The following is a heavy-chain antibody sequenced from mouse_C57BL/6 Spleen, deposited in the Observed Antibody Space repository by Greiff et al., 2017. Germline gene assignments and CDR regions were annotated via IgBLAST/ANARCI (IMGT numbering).Heavy chain of an antibody. J-gene: IGHJ2*01. CDR1: GYTFTNYW. Sequence: QVQLQQSGAELVRPGTSVKMSCKASGYTFTNYWIGWAKQRPGHGLEWIGDIYPGGGYTNYNEKFKGKATLTADKSSSTAYMQFSSLTSEDSGICCGARSHYGSSWYYCDYWGQGTTLTVSS. CDR2: IYPGGGYT. D-gene: IGHD1-1*01. CDR3: ARSHYGSSWYYCDY. V-gene: IGHV1-63*01.